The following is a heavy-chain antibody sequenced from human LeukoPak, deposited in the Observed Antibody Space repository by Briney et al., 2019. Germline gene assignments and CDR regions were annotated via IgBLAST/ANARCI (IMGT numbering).Heavy chain of an antibody. CDR1: GRSFSGHS. CDR3: AGGFRKRLGVRILTYFYNYHMDV. D-gene: IGHD3-3*01. Sequence: KSSETLSLTCAVYGRSFSGHSWNWIRQPPGKGLEWIEEIDHSGSTSYNPSLKRRLTISLDTSKSQFSLRLNSVTAADTAVYYCAGGFRKRLGVRILTYFYNYHMDVWGKGTTVTVSS. CDR2: IDHSGST. V-gene: IGHV4-34*01. J-gene: IGHJ6*03.